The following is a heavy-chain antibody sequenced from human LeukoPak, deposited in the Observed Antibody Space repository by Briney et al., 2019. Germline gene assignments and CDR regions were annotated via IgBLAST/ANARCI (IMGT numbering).Heavy chain of an antibody. D-gene: IGHD2-2*01. CDR3: ARGGGRAVIHWYCGL. V-gene: IGHV3-33*01. CDR2: MWYDGSNK. J-gene: IGHJ2*01. Sequence: GGSLTLSCTASGFTFSSYGMHWVRQAPGKGLEGVAVMWYDGSNKYYADSVKARFTISRENSKNTLYAQKKSRRAEDTAVYYCARGGGRAVIHWYCGLWRRGNRVTVPS. CDR1: GFTFSSYG.